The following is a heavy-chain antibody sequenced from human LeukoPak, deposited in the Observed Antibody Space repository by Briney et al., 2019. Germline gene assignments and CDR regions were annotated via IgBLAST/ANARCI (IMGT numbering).Heavy chain of an antibody. CDR1: GYSFTSYW. Sequence: GESLKISCKGSGYSFTSYWIGWVRQMPGKGLEGMGIIYPGDSDTRYSPSFQGQVNISADKSLSTAYLQCSSLKAWDTAMYFCGRQYYYGSGSYYDWFDPWGQGTLVTVSS. CDR3: GRQYYYGSGSYYDWFDP. J-gene: IGHJ5*02. D-gene: IGHD3-10*01. V-gene: IGHV5-51*01. CDR2: IYPGDSDT.